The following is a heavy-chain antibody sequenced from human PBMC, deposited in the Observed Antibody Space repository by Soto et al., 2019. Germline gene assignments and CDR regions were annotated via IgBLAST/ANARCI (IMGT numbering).Heavy chain of an antibody. CDR1: GFSLTRYW. CDR2: INEDGTKR. V-gene: IGHV3-7*01. Sequence: PGGSLRLSCTASGFSLTRYWMSWVRQTPGKGLEWVAKINEDGTKRDYMESVEGRFTISRDNAKNSLSLQMNSLRADDTAVYYCTRWDGRCSGGSCFFDSWGQGTLVTV. CDR3: TRWDGRCSGGSCFFDS. D-gene: IGHD2-15*01. J-gene: IGHJ4*02.